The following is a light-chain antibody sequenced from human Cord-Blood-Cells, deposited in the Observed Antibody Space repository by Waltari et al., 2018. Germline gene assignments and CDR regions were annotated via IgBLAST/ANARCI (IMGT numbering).Light chain of an antibody. Sequence: EIVMTQSPATLSVSPGERAPVPCRASQSVSSNLAWYQQKPGQAPRLRIYGASTRATGIPARLSGSGSGTEFTLTISSLQSEDFAVYYCQQYNNWPPYTFGQGTKLEI. J-gene: IGKJ2*01. CDR2: GAS. CDR3: QQYNNWPPYT. CDR1: QSVSSN. V-gene: IGKV3-15*01.